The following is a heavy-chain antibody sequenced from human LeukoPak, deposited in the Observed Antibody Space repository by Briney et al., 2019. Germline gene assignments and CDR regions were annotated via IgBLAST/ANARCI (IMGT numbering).Heavy chain of an antibody. CDR2: MYYSGNT. CDR3: ASDNSIAARPEDY. J-gene: IGHJ4*02. V-gene: IGHV4-39*01. Sequence: SETLSLTCTVSGGSISSSSYYWGWIRQPPGKGLEWIGSMYYSGNTYYNPSLKSRVTISVDTSKNQFSLKLSSVTAADTAVYYCASDNSIAARPEDYWGQGTLVTVSS. D-gene: IGHD6-6*01. CDR1: GGSISSSSYY.